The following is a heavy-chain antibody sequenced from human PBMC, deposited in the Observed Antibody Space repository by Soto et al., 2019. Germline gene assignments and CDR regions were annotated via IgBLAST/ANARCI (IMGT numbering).Heavy chain of an antibody. Sequence: SETLSLTCTVSGGSIRVQSYYWTWIRPTPGKGLEWVGSSYYSGTSYFNPSLKGRVTISVDTSNNQISLRLTSVTAADTAVYYCTRRYYWNDYYFDPWGQGTLVTVSS. CDR2: SYYSGTS. J-gene: IGHJ5*02. CDR3: TRRYYWNDYYFDP. V-gene: IGHV4-39*01. CDR1: GGSIRVQSYY. D-gene: IGHD1-20*01.